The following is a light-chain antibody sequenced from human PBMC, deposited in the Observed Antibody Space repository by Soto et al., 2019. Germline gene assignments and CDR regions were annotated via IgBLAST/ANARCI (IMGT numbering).Light chain of an antibody. CDR2: GAS. CDR1: QSVSRY. V-gene: IGKV3-20*01. J-gene: IGKJ1*01. CDR3: QQYGSSGT. Sequence: IVLTQSPATLSLSPWERATLSCRASQSVSRYLAWYQQKPGQAPRLLIYGASNRATGIPDRFSGSGSGTDFTLTISRLEPEDFAVYYCQQYGSSGTFGQGTKVDIK.